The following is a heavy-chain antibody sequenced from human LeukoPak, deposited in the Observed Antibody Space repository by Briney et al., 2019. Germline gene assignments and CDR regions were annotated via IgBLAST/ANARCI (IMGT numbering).Heavy chain of an antibody. CDR2: IYPGDSDT. CDR1: GYSFTTYW. D-gene: IGHD6-13*01. CDR3: ASRAAAAGRPHDAFDI. V-gene: IGHV5-51*01. J-gene: IGHJ3*02. Sequence: PGESLKISCKGSGYSFTTYWIGWVRQMPGKGLEWMGMIYPGDSDTRYSPSFQGQFSISADKSINTAYLQWSSLKASDTATYYCASRAAAAGRPHDAFDIWGQGTMVTVSS.